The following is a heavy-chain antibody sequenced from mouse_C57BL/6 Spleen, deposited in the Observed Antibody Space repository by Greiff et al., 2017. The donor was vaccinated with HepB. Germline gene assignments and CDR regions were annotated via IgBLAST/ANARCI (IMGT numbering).Heavy chain of an antibody. V-gene: IGHV14-4*01. CDR3: TTFYYGSSTSYWYFDV. J-gene: IGHJ1*03. CDR1: GFNIKDDY. D-gene: IGHD1-1*01. Sequence: EVQLQQSGAELVRPGASVKLSCTASGFNIKDDYMHWVKQRPEQGLEWIGWIDPENGDTEYASKFQGKATITADTSSNTAYLQLSSLTSEDTAVYYCTTFYYGSSTSYWYFDVWGTGTTVTVSS. CDR2: IDPENGDT.